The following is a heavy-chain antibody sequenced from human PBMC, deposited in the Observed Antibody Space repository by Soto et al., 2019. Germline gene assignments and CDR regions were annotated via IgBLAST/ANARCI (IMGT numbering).Heavy chain of an antibody. D-gene: IGHD2-15*01. CDR1: GGSMNAHF. V-gene: IGHV4-4*07. J-gene: IGHJ4*02. Sequence: LSLTCTVSGGSMNAHFWSWIRQSAGKGLEWIGHIYISGTTMYNPSLKSRVTMSVDPPKNQLSLKLTSVTAADTAVYYCARINGGSPDFWGQGTLVTVSS. CDR2: IYISGTT. CDR3: ARINGGSPDF.